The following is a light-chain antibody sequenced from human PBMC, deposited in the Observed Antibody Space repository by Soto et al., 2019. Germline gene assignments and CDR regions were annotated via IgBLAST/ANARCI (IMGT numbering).Light chain of an antibody. CDR2: DVS. J-gene: IGLJ1*01. V-gene: IGLV2-14*01. CDR3: TSYTSRLNYV. CDR1: SSDVGGYNF. Sequence: QSALTQPASVSGSLGRSITISCTGTSSDVGGYNFVSWYQQHPGKAPKLMIYDVSNRPSGVSNRFSGSKSGNTASLTISGLQAEDEADYYCTSYTSRLNYVFGTGTKVTVL.